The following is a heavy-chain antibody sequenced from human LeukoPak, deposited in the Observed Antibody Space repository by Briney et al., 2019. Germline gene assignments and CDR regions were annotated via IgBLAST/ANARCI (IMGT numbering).Heavy chain of an antibody. CDR1: GGSISSSSYY. D-gene: IGHD3-16*01. V-gene: IGHV4-39*01. J-gene: IGHJ4*02. CDR2: IYYSGST. CDR3: ARQGGVLRLGEFYY. Sequence: SETLSLTCTVSGGSISSSSYYWGWIRQPPGKGLEWIVSIYYSGSTYYNPSLKSRVTISVDTSKNQFSLKLSSVTAADTAVYYCARQGGVLRLGEFYYWGQGTLVTVSS.